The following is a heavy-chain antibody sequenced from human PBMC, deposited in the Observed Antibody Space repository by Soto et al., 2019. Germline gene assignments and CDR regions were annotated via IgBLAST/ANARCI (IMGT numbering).Heavy chain of an antibody. V-gene: IGHV3-15*07. CDR1: GFIFSDAW. D-gene: IGHD3-9*01. CDR2: IKSKTDGGTT. J-gene: IGHJ4*01. Sequence: GGSLSLSCAASGFIFSDAWINWVRQAPGKGLEWVGRIKSKTDGGTTDFAAPVKGRFAISRDDSRDVVYMEMYSLKTDDTAVYFCTTDSLFTGQLVRMDNWGHGTLVTVSS. CDR3: TTDSLFTGQLVRMDN.